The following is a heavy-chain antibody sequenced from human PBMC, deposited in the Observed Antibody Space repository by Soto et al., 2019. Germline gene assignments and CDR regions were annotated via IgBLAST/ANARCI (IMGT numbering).Heavy chain of an antibody. V-gene: IGHV1-69*13. D-gene: IGHD6-13*01. Sequence: GASVKVSCKASGGTFSSYSISWVLQAPGQGLEWMGGIIPIFGTANYAQKFQGRVTITADESTSTAYMELSSLRSEDTAVYYCARDPRPARYSSSWVYNWFDPWGQGTLVTVSS. CDR2: IIPIFGTA. CDR1: GGTFSSYS. J-gene: IGHJ5*02. CDR3: ARDPRPARYSSSWVYNWFDP.